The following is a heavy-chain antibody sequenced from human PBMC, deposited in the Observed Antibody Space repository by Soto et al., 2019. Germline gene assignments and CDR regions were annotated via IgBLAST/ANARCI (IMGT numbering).Heavy chain of an antibody. V-gene: IGHV3-35*01. D-gene: IGHD3-22*01. J-gene: IGHJ4*02. CDR3: VSTNPHYYDSSGRIDY. CDR2: VSWNGSRT. CDR1: GFTFSNSD. Sequence: GGSLRLSCSASGFTFSNSDINFVDHAPLKWLEWVSGVSWNGSRTHYADSVKGRFIISRYNSRNTLYLQTNSLRAKDTALYYCVSTNPHYYDSSGRIDYWGQGTLVTVSS.